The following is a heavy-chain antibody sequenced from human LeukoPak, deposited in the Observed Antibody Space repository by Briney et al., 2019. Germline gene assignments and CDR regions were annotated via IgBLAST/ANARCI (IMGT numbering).Heavy chain of an antibody. CDR1: GYTFTSFD. J-gene: IGHJ4*02. V-gene: IGHV1-8*01. CDR3: ARGLGGYGGNSNFDY. Sequence: ASVKVSCKASGYTFTSFDINWVRQATGQGLEWMGWMNPNSDNTGYAQKFQGRVTMTRDTSTSTVYMELSSLRSEDTAVYYCARGLGGYGGNSNFDYWGQGTLVTVSS. CDR2: MNPNSDNT. D-gene: IGHD4-23*01.